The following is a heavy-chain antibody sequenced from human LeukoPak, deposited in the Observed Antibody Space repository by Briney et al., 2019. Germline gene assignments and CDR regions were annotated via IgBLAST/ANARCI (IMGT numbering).Heavy chain of an antibody. D-gene: IGHD5-24*01. CDR2: IYYSGSA. J-gene: IGHJ4*02. Sequence: NPSETLSLTCTVSGGSISSYYWSWIRQPPGKGLEWIGSIYYSGSAYYNPSLKSRVSISVDTSKNQFSLKLRSVTAADTAVYYCASPMAWAHNRRDSDYWGLGTLVTVSS. CDR3: ASPMAWAHNRRDSDY. V-gene: IGHV4-39*07. CDR1: GGSISSYY.